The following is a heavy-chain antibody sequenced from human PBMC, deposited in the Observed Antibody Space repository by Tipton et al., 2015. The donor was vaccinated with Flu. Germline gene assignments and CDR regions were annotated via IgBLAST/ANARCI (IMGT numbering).Heavy chain of an antibody. J-gene: IGHJ4*02. CDR1: GFTFGTYA. CDR3: ACTYDNRGFDY. V-gene: IGHV3-64*01. Sequence: GSLRLSCAASGFTFGTYAMHWVRQAPGKGLEHISMIDSNGGFTYYANSVKGRFTVSRDNSKNTLYLQMNSLRAEDTALYYCACTYDNRGFDYWGQGTLVTVSS. CDR2: IDSNGGFT. D-gene: IGHD3-22*01.